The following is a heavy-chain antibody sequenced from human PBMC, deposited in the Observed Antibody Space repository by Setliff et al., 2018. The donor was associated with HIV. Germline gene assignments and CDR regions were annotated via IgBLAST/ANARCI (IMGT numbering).Heavy chain of an antibody. J-gene: IGHJ6*03. V-gene: IGHV1-3*01. CDR1: GYTFTSYA. Sequence: GASVNVSCKASGYTFTSYAMHWVRQAPGQRLEWMGWINAGNGNTKYSQKFQGRVTITRDTSASTAYMELSSLRSEDTAVYYCARGVWYLRPYYYYYYMDVWGKGTTVTVSS. D-gene: IGHD3-10*01. CDR2: INAGNGNT. CDR3: ARGVWYLRPYYYYYYMDV.